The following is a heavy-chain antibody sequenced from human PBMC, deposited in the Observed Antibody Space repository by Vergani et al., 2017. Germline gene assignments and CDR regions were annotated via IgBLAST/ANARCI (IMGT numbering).Heavy chain of an antibody. CDR2: IRSKAYGGTT. CDR3: SRGRGYSFGYSDY. J-gene: IGHJ4*02. CDR1: GFSFGDYA. D-gene: IGHD5-18*01. V-gene: IGHV3-49*04. Sequence: EVQLVESGGGLVPPGRSLRLSCAASGFSFGDYAMTWVRQAPGKGLEWVGFIRSKAYGGTTEYAASVKGRFTISRDDSKRLAYLQLSGLKTEDTAVYFCSRGRGYSFGYSDYWGQGTLVTVSS.